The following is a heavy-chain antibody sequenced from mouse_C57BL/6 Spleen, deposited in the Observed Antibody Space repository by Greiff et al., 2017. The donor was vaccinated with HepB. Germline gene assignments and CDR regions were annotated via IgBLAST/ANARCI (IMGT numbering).Heavy chain of an antibody. Sequence: VQLQQSGAELVKPGASVKLSCKASGYTFTEYTIHWVKQRSGQGLEWIGWFYPGSGSIKYNEKFKDKATLPADKSSSTVYMELSRLTSEDSAVYFCARHEDDYYGSSVYAMDYWGQGTSVTVSS. J-gene: IGHJ4*01. CDR2: FYPGSGSI. CDR3: ARHEDDYYGSSVYAMDY. V-gene: IGHV1-62-2*01. CDR1: GYTFTEYT. D-gene: IGHD1-1*01.